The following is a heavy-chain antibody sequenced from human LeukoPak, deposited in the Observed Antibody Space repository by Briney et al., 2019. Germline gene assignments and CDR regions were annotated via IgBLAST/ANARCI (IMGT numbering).Heavy chain of an antibody. CDR2: ISVYNGNT. Sequence: GASVKVSCKASGYTFTSYSISWVRQAPGQGLEWMGWISVYNGNTNFAQKFQGRVTMTTDTSTSTAYMELRSLRSNDTDMYYCAREFSSSSVTTVDYWGQGTLVTVSS. J-gene: IGHJ4*02. CDR3: AREFSSSSVTTVDY. CDR1: GYTFTSYS. V-gene: IGHV1-18*01. D-gene: IGHD4-17*01.